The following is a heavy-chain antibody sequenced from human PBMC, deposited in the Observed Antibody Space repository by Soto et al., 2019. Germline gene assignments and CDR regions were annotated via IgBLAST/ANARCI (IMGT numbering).Heavy chain of an antibody. Sequence: GGSLRLSCAASGFTFSSYAMHWVRQAPGKGLEWVAVISYDGSNKYYADSVKGRFTISRDNSKNTLYLQMNSLRAEDTAVYYCAGGPYYFNSWGRGTLVTAS. V-gene: IGHV3-30-3*01. J-gene: IGHJ5*02. CDR3: AGGPYYFNS. CDR1: GFTFSSYA. D-gene: IGHD3-10*01. CDR2: ISYDGSNK.